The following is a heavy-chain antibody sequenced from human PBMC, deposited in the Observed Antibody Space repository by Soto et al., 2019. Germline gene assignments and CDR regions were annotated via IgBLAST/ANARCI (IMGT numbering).Heavy chain of an antibody. V-gene: IGHV3-21*01. CDR1: GFTFSSYS. J-gene: IGHJ3*01. CDR2: ISSGSDYI. Sequence: EVQLLESGGGLVQPGGSLRLSCAASGFTFSSYSMNWVRQAPGKGLEWVSSISSGSDYIFYADSVKGRFTISRDNAKNSLFLQMNSLTAEDTAVYYCARSPVGDAFNVWGQGTVFTVSS. CDR3: ARSPVGDAFNV.